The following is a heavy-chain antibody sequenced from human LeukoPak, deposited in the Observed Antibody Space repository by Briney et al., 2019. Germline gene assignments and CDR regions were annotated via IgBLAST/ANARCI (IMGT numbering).Heavy chain of an antibody. CDR3: ARDLRGYYYYMDV. J-gene: IGHJ6*03. D-gene: IGHD4-17*01. CDR1: GFTFNNYG. Sequence: GGSLRLSCAASGFTFNNYGMHWVRQAPGKGLEWVAFIRYNGNNQYYADSVKGRFTISRDNSKNTLYLQMNSLKGDDTAVYYCARDLRGYYYYMDVWGKGTTVTISS. V-gene: IGHV3-30*02. CDR2: IRYNGNNQ.